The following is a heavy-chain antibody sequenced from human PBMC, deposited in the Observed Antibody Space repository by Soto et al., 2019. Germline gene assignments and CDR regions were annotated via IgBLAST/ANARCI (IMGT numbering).Heavy chain of an antibody. CDR2: IDPRDSET. CDR1: GDSFSSYW. Sequence: PGDSQKISCKAPGDSFSSYWIGWVRQIPGKGLEWMGIIDPRDSETRYSPSFQGRVTISVDKFINTAYLQWSSLKASDTAMYYCATASTNYYYYYGFDIWGKGTMVTVSS. V-gene: IGHV5-51*01. J-gene: IGHJ6*04. CDR3: ATASTNYYYYYGFDI.